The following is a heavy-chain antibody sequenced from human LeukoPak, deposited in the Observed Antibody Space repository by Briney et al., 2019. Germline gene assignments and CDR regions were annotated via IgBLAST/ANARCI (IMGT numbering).Heavy chain of an antibody. CDR1: RFTFSGYG. J-gene: IGHJ4*02. Sequence: RGSLRLSCTASRFTFSGYGMHWVRQAPGMGLEWVAIISYDGSNTFYGDSVKGRFTISRDNSEKTLYLQMNSLRTEDTAVYYCARDQTAVTGVWGTIDYWGQGTLVTVSS. D-gene: IGHD2-8*02. V-gene: IGHV3-30*03. CDR3: ARDQTAVTGVWGTIDY. CDR2: ISYDGSNT.